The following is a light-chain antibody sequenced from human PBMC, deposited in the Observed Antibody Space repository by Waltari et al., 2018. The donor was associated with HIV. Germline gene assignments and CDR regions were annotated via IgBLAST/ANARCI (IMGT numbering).Light chain of an antibody. V-gene: IGKV4-1*01. CDR3: QQYYNSPLT. J-gene: IGKJ1*01. CDR2: WAS. CDR1: QSVLHSSNNKNY. Sequence: EIVMTQSPDSLAVSLGERATIHCKSSQSVLHSSNNKNYLAWYQQKPGQPPNLLIYWASTRESGVPDRFSGSGSGTDFTLTISSLQAEDVAVYYCQQYYNSPLTFGQGTKVEIK.